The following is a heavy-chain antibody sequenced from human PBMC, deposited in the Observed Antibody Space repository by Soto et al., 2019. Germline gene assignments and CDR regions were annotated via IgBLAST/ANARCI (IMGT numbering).Heavy chain of an antibody. V-gene: IGHV4-59*01. CDR1: GGSISNSY. D-gene: IGHD1-26*01. CDR3: ASRTGGGWDDY. CDR2: SHYSETA. Sequence: SATLSLTCTACGGSISNSYWSWIRQPPGKGLEWIGYSHYSETANYNPSLKSRVTISVDTSKNQFSLKLSSVTAAATAVYYCASRTGGGWDDYWGQGSMVTVAS. J-gene: IGHJ4*02.